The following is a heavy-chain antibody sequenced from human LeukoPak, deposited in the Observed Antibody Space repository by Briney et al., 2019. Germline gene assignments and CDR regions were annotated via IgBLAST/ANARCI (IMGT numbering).Heavy chain of an antibody. CDR3: ARGIGYYYY. J-gene: IGHJ4*02. CDR2: IYYTGST. V-gene: IGHV4-61*01. CDR1: GGSANSGSYY. Sequence: SETLSLTCTVSGGSANSGSYYWTWIRQPPGKGLEWIGYIYYTGSTNYHPSLKSRVTISVDTSKNQFSLKLSSVTAADTAVYYRARGIGYYYYWGQGTLVTVSS. D-gene: IGHD3-22*01.